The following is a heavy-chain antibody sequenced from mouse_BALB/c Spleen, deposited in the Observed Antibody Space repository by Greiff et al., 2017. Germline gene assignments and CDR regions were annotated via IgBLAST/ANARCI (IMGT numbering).Heavy chain of an antibody. CDR2: ISDGGSYT. Sequence: VQLKESGGGLVKPGGSLKLSCAASGFTFSDYYMYWVRQTPEKRLEWVATISDGGSYTYYPDSVKGRFTISRDNAKNNLYLQMSSLKSEDTAMYYCARGDYYGSQYYAMDYWGQGTSVTVSS. CDR1: GFTFSDYY. D-gene: IGHD1-1*01. J-gene: IGHJ4*01. V-gene: IGHV5-4*02. CDR3: ARGDYYGSQYYAMDY.